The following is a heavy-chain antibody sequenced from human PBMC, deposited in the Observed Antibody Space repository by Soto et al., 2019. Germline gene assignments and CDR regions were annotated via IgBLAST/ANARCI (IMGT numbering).Heavy chain of an antibody. CDR1: GGTFSSYA. J-gene: IGHJ4*02. D-gene: IGHD2-15*01. Sequence: QVQLVQSGAEVKKPGSSVKVSCKASGGTFSSYAISWVRQAPGQGLEWMGGIIPIFGPANYAQKFQGRVTITADESSRTAYMELSSLRSEDTAVYYCAYPGSGGRDRVVLGVHWGQGTLVTVSS. V-gene: IGHV1-69*12. CDR2: IIPIFGPA. CDR3: AYPGSGGRDRVVLGVH.